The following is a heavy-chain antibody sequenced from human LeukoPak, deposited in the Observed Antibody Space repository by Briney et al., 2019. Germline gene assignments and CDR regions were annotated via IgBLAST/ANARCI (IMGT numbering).Heavy chain of an antibody. CDR3: ERRYLWFGELDY. J-gene: IGHJ4*02. CDR2: IYYSGST. D-gene: IGHD3-10*01. Sequence: SETLSLTCTVSGGSISSSSYYWGWIRQPLGKGLEWIGSIYYSGSTYYNPSLKSRVTISVDTSKNQFSLKLSSVTAADTAVYYCERRYLWFGELDYRGQGTLVTVSS. V-gene: IGHV4-39*01. CDR1: GGSISSSSYY.